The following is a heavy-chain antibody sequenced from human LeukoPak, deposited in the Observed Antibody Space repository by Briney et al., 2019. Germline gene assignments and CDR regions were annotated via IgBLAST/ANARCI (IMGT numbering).Heavy chain of an antibody. CDR3: ARASHRSHDTIYGMDV. Sequence: PSETLSLTCTVSGYSISSGYYWGWIRQPPGKGLEWIGSIYHSGGTYYNPSLKSRVTISVDTSKNQFSLKLSSVTAADTAVYYCARASHRSHDTIYGMDVWGQGTTVIVSS. J-gene: IGHJ6*02. V-gene: IGHV4-38-2*02. D-gene: IGHD3-9*01. CDR1: GYSISSGYY. CDR2: IYHSGGT.